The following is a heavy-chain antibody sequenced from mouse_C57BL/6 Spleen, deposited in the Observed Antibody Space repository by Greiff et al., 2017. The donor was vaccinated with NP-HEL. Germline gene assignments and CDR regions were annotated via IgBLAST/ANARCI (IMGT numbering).Heavy chain of an antibody. CDR3: ARCGDGYRYAMDY. CDR1: GFTFTSYW. J-gene: IGHJ4*01. V-gene: IGHV1-50*01. Sequence: QVQLQQPGAELVKPGASVKLSCTASGFTFTSYWMQWVQQRPGQGLEWIGEIDPSGSYTNYTHKFKGQATLTVDTSSNTAYMQHSSLTSEDSAVYYCARCGDGYRYAMDYWGKGTSVTVAS. D-gene: IGHD2-3*01. CDR2: IDPSGSYT.